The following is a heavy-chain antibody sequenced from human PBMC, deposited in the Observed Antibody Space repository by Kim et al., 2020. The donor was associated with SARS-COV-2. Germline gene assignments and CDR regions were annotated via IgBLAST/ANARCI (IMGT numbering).Heavy chain of an antibody. D-gene: IGHD3-9*01. V-gene: IGHV4-4*07. J-gene: IGHJ6*02. Sequence: SGHPNYNPSLKTRVTMSIDTSKNQFSLNLSSVTAADTAVYYCSRTGPMDVWGQGTTVIVSS. CDR2: SGHP. CDR3: SRTGPMDV.